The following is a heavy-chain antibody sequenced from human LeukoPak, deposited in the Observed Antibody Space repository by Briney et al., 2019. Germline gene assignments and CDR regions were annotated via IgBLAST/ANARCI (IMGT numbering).Heavy chain of an antibody. V-gene: IGHV1-2*02. D-gene: IGHD3-9*01. CDR2: INPNSGGT. CDR3: ARWFTITSGDYDILTGSYHRGMDV. J-gene: IGHJ6*02. Sequence: ASVKVSCKASGYAFTGYNMHWVRQAPGQGLEWMGWINPNSGGTNYAQKFQGRVTMTRDTSISTAYTELSRLTSDDTAVYYCARWFTITSGDYDILTGSYHRGMDVWGQGTTVTVSS. CDR1: GYAFTGYN.